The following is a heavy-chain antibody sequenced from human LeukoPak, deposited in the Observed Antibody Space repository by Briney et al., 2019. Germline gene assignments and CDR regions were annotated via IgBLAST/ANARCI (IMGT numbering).Heavy chain of an antibody. CDR3: NIGEFTHPLNFDY. CDR1: GGTFSSYA. CDR2: IIPIFGTA. Sequence: SVKVSCKASGGTFSSYAISWVRQAPGQGLEWMGGIIPIFGTANCAQKFQGRVTITADESTSTAYMELSSLRSEDTAVYYCNIGEFTHPLNFDYWGQGTLVTVSS. D-gene: IGHD3-10*01. J-gene: IGHJ4*02. V-gene: IGHV1-69*13.